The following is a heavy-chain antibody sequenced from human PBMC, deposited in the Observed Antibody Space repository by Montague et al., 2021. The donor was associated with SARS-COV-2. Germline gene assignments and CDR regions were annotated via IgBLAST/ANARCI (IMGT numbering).Heavy chain of an antibody. CDR1: GDSVSTYGVA. V-gene: IGHV6-1*01. Sequence: CAISGDSVSTYGVAWDWIRQSPSRGLEWLGMTYYTGSACYNDSAEAVKSRITINPDPPNNQSSLHLTSVTPEDTADYYCARHSYRTFDFWGQGTLVTVSS. J-gene: IGHJ4*02. CDR3: ARHSYRTFDF. CDR2: TYYTGSACYN. D-gene: IGHD3-10*01.